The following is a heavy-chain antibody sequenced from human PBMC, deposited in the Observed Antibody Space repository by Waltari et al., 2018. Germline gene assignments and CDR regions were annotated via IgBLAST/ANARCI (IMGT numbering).Heavy chain of an antibody. D-gene: IGHD3-16*01. CDR1: GFIVSSNY. CDR2: IYAGGGS. V-gene: IGHV3-53*02. CDR3: ATLGAYLGAFDV. Sequence: EVQLVETGGGLIQPGGSLRLSCGVSGFIVSSNYMSWVRQAPGKGLEWVSVIYAGGGSYSADSVRGRFTISRDNSKNTLYLEMNTLRADDTAVYYCATLGAYLGAFDVWGQGTMVTVSS. J-gene: IGHJ3*01.